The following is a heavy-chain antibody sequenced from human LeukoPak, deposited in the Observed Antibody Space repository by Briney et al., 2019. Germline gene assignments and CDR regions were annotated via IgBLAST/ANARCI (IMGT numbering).Heavy chain of an antibody. CDR1: GGTFSSYA. J-gene: IGHJ6*03. CDR2: IIPIFGTA. CDR3: ARDRPGDEDDSWNMDV. V-gene: IGHV1-69*05. Sequence: GSSVKVSCKASGGTFSSYAISWVRQAPGQGLEWMGRIIPIFGTANYAQKFQGRVTITTDESTSTAYMELSSLRSEDTAVYYCARDRPGDEDDSWNMDVWGKGTTVTVSS. D-gene: IGHD3-3*01.